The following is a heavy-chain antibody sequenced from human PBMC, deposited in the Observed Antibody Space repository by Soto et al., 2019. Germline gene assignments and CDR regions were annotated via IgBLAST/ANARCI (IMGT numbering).Heavy chain of an antibody. D-gene: IGHD2-15*01. Sequence: SETLSLTCTVSGGSLNYYYWSWIRQPPGKGLEWIGYVFSSGSTNYNPSLKSRVTISIDTSKNHFSLKLSSVTAADTAVYYCARQCRGVTCHWFVPWGQGTLVTVS. CDR2: VFSSGST. V-gene: IGHV4-59*08. J-gene: IGHJ5*02. CDR1: GGSLNYYY. CDR3: ARQCRGVTCHWFVP.